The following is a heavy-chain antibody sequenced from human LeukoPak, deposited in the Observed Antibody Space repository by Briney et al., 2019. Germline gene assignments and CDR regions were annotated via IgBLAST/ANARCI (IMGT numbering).Heavy chain of an antibody. D-gene: IGHD2-2*02. J-gene: IGHJ4*02. V-gene: IGHV4-34*01. Sequence: YWXWIRQPPGKGLEWXGEINHSGSTNYNPSLKSRGTISVDTSKNQFSLKLSSVTAADTAVYYCARVSCSSTSCYTAFDYWGQGTLVTVSS. CDR1: Y. CDR3: ARVSCSSTSCYTAFDY. CDR2: INHSGST.